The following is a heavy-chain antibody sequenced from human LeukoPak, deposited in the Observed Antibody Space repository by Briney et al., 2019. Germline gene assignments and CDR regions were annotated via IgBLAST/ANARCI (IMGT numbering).Heavy chain of an antibody. CDR2: ISTYNGDT. CDR1: GYTFTSHG. Sequence: ASVKVSCKTSGYTFTSHGINWVRQAPGQGLEWMGWISTYNGDTNSAQKFQGRVTLTTDTSTSTAYMELRSLRYDDTAVYYCARAPLDYVWGSYRSFLPQNYYYYYMDVWGKGTTVTVSS. D-gene: IGHD3-16*02. V-gene: IGHV1-18*01. CDR3: ARAPLDYVWGSYRSFLPQNYYYYYMDV. J-gene: IGHJ6*03.